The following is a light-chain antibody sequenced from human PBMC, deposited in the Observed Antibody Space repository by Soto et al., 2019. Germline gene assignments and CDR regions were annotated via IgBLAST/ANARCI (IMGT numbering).Light chain of an antibody. CDR3: SSYTSSHTYV. J-gene: IGLJ1*01. CDR2: EVS. V-gene: IGLV2-14*01. CDR1: SSDVGGYNY. Sequence: QSALTQPASVSGSPGQSITISCTGTSSDVGGYNYVSWYQQHPGKAPKLMIYEVSNWPSGVSSRFSGSKSGNTASLTISGLQAEDEADYYCSSYTSSHTYVFGTGTKVTVL.